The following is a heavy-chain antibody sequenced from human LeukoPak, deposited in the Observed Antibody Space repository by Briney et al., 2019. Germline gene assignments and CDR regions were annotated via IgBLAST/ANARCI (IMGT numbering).Heavy chain of an antibody. Sequence: ASVKVSCKASGGTFSSYAISWARQAPGQGLEWMGGIIPIFGTANYAQKFQGRVTITTDESTSTAYMELSSLRSEDTAVYYCARIPDSSSSGYYYYYMDVWGKGTTVTVSS. J-gene: IGHJ6*03. CDR1: GGTFSSYA. CDR2: IIPIFGTA. CDR3: ARIPDSSSSGYYYYYMDV. D-gene: IGHD6-6*01. V-gene: IGHV1-69*05.